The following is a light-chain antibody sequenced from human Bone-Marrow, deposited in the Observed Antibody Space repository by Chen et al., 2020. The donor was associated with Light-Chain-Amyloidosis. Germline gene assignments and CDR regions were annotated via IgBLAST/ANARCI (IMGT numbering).Light chain of an antibody. J-gene: IGLJ1*01. Sequence: QSALTQPASVSGVPGQWITIACTGTSSDVGGDNHVSWYQQHPDKAPKLMIYEVTNRPSWVPDRFSGSKSDNTASLTISGLQTEDEADYFCSSYTITNTLVFGSGTRVTVL. CDR2: EVT. CDR3: SSYTITNTLV. CDR1: SSDVGGDNH. V-gene: IGLV2-14*01.